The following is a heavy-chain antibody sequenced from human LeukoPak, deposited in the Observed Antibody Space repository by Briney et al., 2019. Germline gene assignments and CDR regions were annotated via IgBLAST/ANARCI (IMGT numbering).Heavy chain of an antibody. CDR3: AREPLDSGGNAFDY. Sequence: GASVKVSCKASGGSFSSYVISWVRQAPGQGLEWMGGIIPMFGTANYAQKFQVRVTVTADESTSTAYMELSSLRSEDAAVYYCAREPLDSGGNAFDYWGQGTLVTVSS. D-gene: IGHD4-23*01. CDR1: GGSFSSYV. V-gene: IGHV1-69*01. J-gene: IGHJ4*02. CDR2: IIPMFGTA.